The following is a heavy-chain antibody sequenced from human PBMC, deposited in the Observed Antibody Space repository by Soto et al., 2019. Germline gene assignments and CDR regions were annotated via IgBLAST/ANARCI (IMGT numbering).Heavy chain of an antibody. D-gene: IGHD1-26*01. CDR3: ARVGSMYYYGMDV. CDR1: GGTFSSYT. Sequence: QVQLVQSGAEVKKPGSSVKVSCKASGGTFSSYTISWVRQAPGQGLEWMGRIIPILGIANYAQKFQGRVTITADKPASTADRELSSLRSEDTAVYYCARVGSMYYYGMDVWGQGTTGTVSS. V-gene: IGHV1-69*02. CDR2: IIPILGIA. J-gene: IGHJ6*02.